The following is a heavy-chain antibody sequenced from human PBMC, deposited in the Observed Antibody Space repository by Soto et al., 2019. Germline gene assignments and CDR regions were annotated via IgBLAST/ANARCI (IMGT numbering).Heavy chain of an antibody. CDR2: IKDGGST. V-gene: IGHV4-34*01. D-gene: IGHD5-12*01. Sequence: QVQLQQWGAGLLKPSETLSLTCAVNGGSLTGYYWSWIRQPPGKGLEWIGEIKDGGSTNCSPSLRSRVTISADTSKNQFSLRLNSVTAADTAVYFCARGQEGIVATHWDQGTLVTVSS. CDR3: ARGQEGIVATH. J-gene: IGHJ4*02. CDR1: GGSLTGYY.